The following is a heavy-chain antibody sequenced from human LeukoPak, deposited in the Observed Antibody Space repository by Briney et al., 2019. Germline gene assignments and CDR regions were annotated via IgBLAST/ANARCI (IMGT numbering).Heavy chain of an antibody. V-gene: IGHV3-43*02. D-gene: IGHD3-3*01. CDR2: ISGDGGST. CDR1: GFTFDDYA. Sequence: GGSLRLSCAASGFTFDDYAMHWVRQPPGKGLEWVSLISGDGGSTYYAASVKGEFTISRDNSKNSLYLQMNSLRTEDTALYYCAKDIRPQMDDFWGTTYYYYGMDVWGQGTTVIVSS. J-gene: IGHJ6*02. CDR3: AKDIRPQMDDFWGTTYYYYGMDV.